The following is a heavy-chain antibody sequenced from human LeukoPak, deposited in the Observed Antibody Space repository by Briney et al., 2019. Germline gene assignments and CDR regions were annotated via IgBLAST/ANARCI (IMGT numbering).Heavy chain of an antibody. V-gene: IGHV6-1*01. D-gene: IGHD2-21*01. CDR3: ARYSGLGVPDY. CDR1: GDSVSSKSAA. Sequence: SQTLSLTCAISGDSVSSKSAAWNWIRQPPSRGLEWLGRTYYRSKWNNDYAVSVRGRITINPDTSKNQFSLLLNSVTPEGTAVYYCARYSGLGVPDYWGQGTLVTVSS. J-gene: IGHJ4*02. CDR2: TYYRSKWNN.